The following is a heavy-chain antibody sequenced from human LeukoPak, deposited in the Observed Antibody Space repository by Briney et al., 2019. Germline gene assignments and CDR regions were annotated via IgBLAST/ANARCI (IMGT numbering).Heavy chain of an antibody. CDR2: IRYDGSNK. CDR1: GFTFSSYG. V-gene: IGHV3-30*02. D-gene: IGHD1-14*01. Sequence: GGSLRLSCAASGFTFSSYGMHWVRQAPGKGLEWVAFIRYDGSNKYYADSVKGRFTISRDNSKNTLYLQVNSLRAEDTAVYYCASITGTTGDYWGQGTLVTVSS. J-gene: IGHJ4*02. CDR3: ASITGTTGDY.